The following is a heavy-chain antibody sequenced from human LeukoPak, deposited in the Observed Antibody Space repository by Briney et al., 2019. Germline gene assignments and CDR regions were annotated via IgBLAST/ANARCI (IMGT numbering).Heavy chain of an antibody. CDR1: GGSISSSGYY. J-gene: IGHJ4*02. Sequence: PSETLSLTCTASGGSISSSGYYWGWIRQPPGKGLEWIGSIYYSGSTYYNPSLKSRVTISVDTSKNQFSLKLTSVTAADTAVYFCARDSNGIWYSARQHFDYWGQGTLVTVSS. CDR2: IYYSGST. V-gene: IGHV4-39*07. D-gene: IGHD2-21*02. CDR3: ARDSNGIWYSARQHFDY.